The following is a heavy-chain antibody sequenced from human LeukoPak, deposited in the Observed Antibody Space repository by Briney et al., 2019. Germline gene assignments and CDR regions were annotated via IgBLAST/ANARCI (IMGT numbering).Heavy chain of an antibody. V-gene: IGHV1-69*04. CDR3: AREKTIAAVDY. CDR1: GGTFISYA. Sequence: ASVKVSCKASGGTFISYAISWVRQAPGQGLEWMGRIIPILGIANYAQKFQGRVTITADKSTSTAYMELSSLRSEDTAVYYCAREKTIAAVDYWGQGTLVTVSS. D-gene: IGHD6-13*01. CDR2: IIPILGIA. J-gene: IGHJ4*02.